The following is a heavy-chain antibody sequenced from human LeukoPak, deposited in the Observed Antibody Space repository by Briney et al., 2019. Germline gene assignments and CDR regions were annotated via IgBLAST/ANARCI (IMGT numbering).Heavy chain of an antibody. Sequence: ASVKVSCKASGFTFTSHGISWVRQAPGQGLEWMGWISAYNGNTNSAQNLQGRVTMTTDTSTSTAYMELRSLRYDDTAVFYCGRAATSHYYGSAIDYWGQGTLVTVSS. CDR1: GFTFTSHG. J-gene: IGHJ4*02. CDR3: GRAATSHYYGSAIDY. D-gene: IGHD3-10*01. V-gene: IGHV1-18*01. CDR2: ISAYNGNT.